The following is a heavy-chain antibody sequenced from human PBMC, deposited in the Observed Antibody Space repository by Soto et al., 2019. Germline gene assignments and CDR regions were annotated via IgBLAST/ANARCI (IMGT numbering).Heavy chain of an antibody. D-gene: IGHD6-19*01. CDR1: GFTFNSHA. CDR3: AKDKMEQWLVGGYYDY. CDR2: TINSGGRS. J-gene: IGHJ4*02. Sequence: GGSLRLSCAASGFTFNSHAMSWVRQAPGKGLEWVASTINSGGRSYHADSVKGRFTISRDNSRDTLYLQMNSLRADDTAIYYCAKDKMEQWLVGGYYDYWGQGALVTAPQ. V-gene: IGHV3-23*01.